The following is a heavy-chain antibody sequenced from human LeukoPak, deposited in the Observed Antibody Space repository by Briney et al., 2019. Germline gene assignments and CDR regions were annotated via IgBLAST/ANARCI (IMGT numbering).Heavy chain of an antibody. Sequence: PSETLSLTCTVSGGSISSSSYYWGWIRQPPGRGLEWIGSIYYSGSTYYNPSLKSRVTISVDTSKNQFSLKLSSVTAADTAVYYCAGAMNTAMDPYYFDYWGQETLVTVSS. V-gene: IGHV4-39*07. D-gene: IGHD5-18*01. CDR2: IYYSGST. CDR3: AGAMNTAMDPYYFDY. J-gene: IGHJ4*02. CDR1: GGSISSSSYY.